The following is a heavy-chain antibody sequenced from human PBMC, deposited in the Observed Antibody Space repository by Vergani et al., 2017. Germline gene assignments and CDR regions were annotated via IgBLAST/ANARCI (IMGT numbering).Heavy chain of an antibody. V-gene: IGHV1-69*08. CDR3: ARDPGTMVRGGDYYYYGMDV. CDR1: GGTFSSYT. D-gene: IGHD3-10*01. J-gene: IGHJ6*02. CDR2: IIPILGIA. Sequence: QVQLVQSGAEVKKPGSSVKVSCKASGGTFSSYTISWVRQAPGQGLEWMGRIIPILGIANYAQKFQGRVTITADKSTSTAYMELSSLRSEDTAMYYCARDPGTMVRGGDYYYYGMDVWGQGTTVTVSS.